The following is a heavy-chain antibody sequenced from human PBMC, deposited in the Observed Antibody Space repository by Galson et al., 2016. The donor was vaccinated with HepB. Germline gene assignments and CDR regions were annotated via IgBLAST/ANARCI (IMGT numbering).Heavy chain of an antibody. J-gene: IGHJ4*02. V-gene: IGHV1-18*01. D-gene: IGHD3-16*01. CDR1: GYSFSTYG. CDR3: ARAGVLGGRHFDY. CDR2: ISDYYDKT. Sequence: SVKVSCKASGYSFSTYGISWVRQAPGRGLEWIGWISDYYDKTRFAQKFQGRLTLTTDTARSTTYMELTNLRSDDTAVYYGARAGVLGGRHFDYWGQGTLVSVSS.